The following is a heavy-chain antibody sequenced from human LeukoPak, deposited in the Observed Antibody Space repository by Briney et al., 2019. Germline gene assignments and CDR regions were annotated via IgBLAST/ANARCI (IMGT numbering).Heavy chain of an antibody. D-gene: IGHD3-10*01. Sequence: PSETLSLTCTVSGGSISSGDYYWSWIHQPPGKGLEWIGYIYYSGSTYYNPSLKSRVTISVDTSKNQFSLKLSSVTAADTAVYYCARAPSVYGSGSYVDYWGQGTLVTVSS. V-gene: IGHV4-30-4*01. J-gene: IGHJ4*02. CDR3: ARAPSVYGSGSYVDY. CDR1: GGSISSGDYY. CDR2: IYYSGST.